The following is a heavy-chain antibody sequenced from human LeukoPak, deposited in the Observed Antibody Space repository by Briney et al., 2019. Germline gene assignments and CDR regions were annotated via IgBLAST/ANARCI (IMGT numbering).Heavy chain of an antibody. Sequence: GASVKVSCKASGCTFSSYAINWVRQAPGPGLEWMGGVIPIFGTANYAQKFQGRVTINADESTSRGYMELSILRSEDTAVYYCARDLGYSYARIWFDPWGQGTLVTVSS. CDR3: ARDLGYSYARIWFDP. D-gene: IGHD5-18*01. CDR1: GCTFSSYA. J-gene: IGHJ5*02. V-gene: IGHV1-69*13. CDR2: VIPIFGTA.